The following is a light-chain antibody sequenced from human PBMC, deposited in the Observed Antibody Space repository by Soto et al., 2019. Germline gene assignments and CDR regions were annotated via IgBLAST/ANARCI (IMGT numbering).Light chain of an antibody. CDR3: QQYNKWPPIT. J-gene: IGKJ5*01. CDR2: GVY. Sequence: IVLTQSPGTLSLSPGETATLSCRASQIIKTFYFGWYQQKPGQSPRLLIYGVYSRATGTPARFSGSGSGTYFTLTISSLQSEDFGVYYCQQYNKWPPITFGQGTRLEIK. CDR1: QIIKTFY. V-gene: IGKV3D-15*01.